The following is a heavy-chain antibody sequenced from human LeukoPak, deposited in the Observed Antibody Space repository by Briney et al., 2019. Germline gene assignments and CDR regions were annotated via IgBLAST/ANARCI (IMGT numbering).Heavy chain of an antibody. CDR3: PPHPYYFDY. CDR1: GFTVSSNY. J-gene: IGHJ4*02. D-gene: IGHD3-10*01. Sequence: GGSLRLSCAASGFTVSSNYMSWVRQAPGKGLEWVSVIYSGGSTYYADSVKGRFTISRDNSEDTAVYYCASSYRQLLWFGELPPHPYYFDYWGQGTLVTVSS. CDR2: IYSGGST. V-gene: IGHV3-66*01.